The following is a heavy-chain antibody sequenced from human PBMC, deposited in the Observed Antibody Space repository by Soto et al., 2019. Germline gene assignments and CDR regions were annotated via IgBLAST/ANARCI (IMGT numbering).Heavy chain of an antibody. V-gene: IGHV3-74*01. CDR3: ARDAARWFGELICYMDV. Sequence: GGSLRLSCAASGFTFSSYWMHWVRQAPGKGLVWVPRINSDGSSTSYADSVKGRFTISRDNAKNTLYLQMNSLRAEDTAVYYCARDAARWFGELICYMDVWGKGTTVTVSS. D-gene: IGHD3-10*01. CDR2: INSDGSST. J-gene: IGHJ6*03. CDR1: GFTFSSYW.